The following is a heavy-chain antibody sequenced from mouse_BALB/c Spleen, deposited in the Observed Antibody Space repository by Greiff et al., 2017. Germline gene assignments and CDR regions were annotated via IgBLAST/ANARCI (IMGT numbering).Heavy chain of an antibody. CDR1: GFTFSSYG. CDR2: ISSGGSYT. V-gene: IGHV5-6*01. Sequence: EVMLVESGGDLVKPGGSLKLSCAASGFTFSSYGMSWVRQTPDKRLEWVATISSGGSYTYYPDSVKGRFTISRDNAKNTLYLQMSSLKSEDTAMYYCARLYDGRGYWYFDVWGAGTTVTVSS. CDR3: ARLYDGRGYWYFDV. D-gene: IGHD2-14*01. J-gene: IGHJ1*01.